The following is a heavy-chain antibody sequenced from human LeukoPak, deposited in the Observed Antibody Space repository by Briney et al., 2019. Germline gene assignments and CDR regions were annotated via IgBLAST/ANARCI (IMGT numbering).Heavy chain of an antibody. CDR1: GFPFSTYW. D-gene: IGHD3-10*01. V-gene: IGHV3-30*03. CDR3: ARDSGFGVAYYYYMDV. CDR2: ISYDGSNK. Sequence: GGSLRLSCAASGFPFSTYWMSWVRQAPGKGLEWVAVISYDGSNKYYADSVKGRFTISRDNSKNTLYLQMNSLRAEDTAVYYCARDSGFGVAYYYYMDVWGKGTTVTVSS. J-gene: IGHJ6*03.